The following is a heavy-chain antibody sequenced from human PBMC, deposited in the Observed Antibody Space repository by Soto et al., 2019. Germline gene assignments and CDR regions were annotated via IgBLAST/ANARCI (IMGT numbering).Heavy chain of an antibody. J-gene: IGHJ4*02. Sequence: GSGPTLVNPTQTLTMTCTFSGFSLSTSGVGVGWIRQPPGKALEWLALIYWDDDKRYSPSLKSRLTITKDTSKNQVVLTMTNMDPVDTATYYCALAAIYGSGGYYSFDYWGQGTLVTVSS. V-gene: IGHV2-5*02. CDR1: GFSLSTSGVG. D-gene: IGHD3-10*01. CDR2: IYWDDDK. CDR3: ALAAIYGSGGYYSFDY.